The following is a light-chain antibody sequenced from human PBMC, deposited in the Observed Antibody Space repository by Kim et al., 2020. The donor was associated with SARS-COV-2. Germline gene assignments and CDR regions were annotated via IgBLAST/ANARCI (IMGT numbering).Light chain of an antibody. V-gene: IGLV1-44*01. Sequence: TSCCTGSCDSITNNVDSCHQQQPAAPPLLIIHDNQQRPSGLPDRFSGSSAGTTAPLTSGGHHAEDADDYCGESGDSRNNRWVFGGGTKLTVL. CDR2: DNQ. J-gene: IGLJ3*02. CDR1: SCDSITNN. CDR3: ESGDSRNNRWV.